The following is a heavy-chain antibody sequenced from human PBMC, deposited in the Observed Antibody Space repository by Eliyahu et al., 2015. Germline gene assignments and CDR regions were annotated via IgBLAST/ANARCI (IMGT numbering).Heavy chain of an antibody. CDR2: ISSSSSYI. CDR1: GFTFSSYS. Sequence: EVQLVESGGGLVKPGGSLRLSXAASGFTFSSYSMNWVRQAPGKGLEWVSSISSSSSYIYYADSVKGRFTISRDNAKNSLYLQMNSLRAEDTAVYYCARGGLYGDYGYFDYWGQGTLVTVSS. V-gene: IGHV3-21*01. J-gene: IGHJ4*02. CDR3: ARGGLYGDYGYFDY. D-gene: IGHD4-17*01.